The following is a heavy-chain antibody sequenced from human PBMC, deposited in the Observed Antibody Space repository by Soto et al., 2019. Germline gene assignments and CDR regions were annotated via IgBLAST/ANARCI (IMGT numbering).Heavy chain of an antibody. J-gene: IGHJ5*01. CDR3: ARGGRYCSGGRCYSVWWFDS. V-gene: IGHV4-30-4*01. Sequence: VQLQESGPGLVKPSQTLSLTCTVSGGSISSGDYYWGWIRQSPGKGLEWIGHIYYTGSTYYNPSLTSRVTILVDTSKHQFSLELSSVTAADTAVYYCARGGRYCSGGRCYSVWWFDSWGQGTLVTVSS. CDR2: IYYTGST. D-gene: IGHD2-15*01. CDR1: GGSISSGDYY.